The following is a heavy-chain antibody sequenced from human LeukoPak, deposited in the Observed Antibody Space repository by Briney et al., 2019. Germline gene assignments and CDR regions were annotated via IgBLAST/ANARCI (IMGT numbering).Heavy chain of an antibody. CDR1: GFTFSSYG. V-gene: IGHV3-30*02. Sequence: GGSVRLSCAASGFTFSSYGMHWVRQAPGKGLEWVAFILYDGSNKYYADSVKGRFTISRDNSKNTLYLQMNSLRAEDTAVYYCAKEGGYYYDSSGLYFDYWGQGTLVTVSS. D-gene: IGHD3-22*01. J-gene: IGHJ4*02. CDR3: AKEGGYYYDSSGLYFDY. CDR2: ILYDGSNK.